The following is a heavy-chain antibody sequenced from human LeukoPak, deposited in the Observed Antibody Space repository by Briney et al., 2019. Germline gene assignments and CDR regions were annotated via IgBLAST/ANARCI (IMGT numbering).Heavy chain of an antibody. CDR1: GFTVSSNY. CDR2: IYSGGST. CDR3: ARDLCSGGSCYPDY. V-gene: IGHV3-66*01. J-gene: IGHJ4*02. Sequence: GGSLRLSCAASGFTVSSNYVSWVRQAPGKGLEWVSIIYSGGSTYCADSVKGRFTISRDNSKNTLYLQMNSLRAEDTAVYYCARDLCSGGSCYPDYWGQGTLVTVPS. D-gene: IGHD2-15*01.